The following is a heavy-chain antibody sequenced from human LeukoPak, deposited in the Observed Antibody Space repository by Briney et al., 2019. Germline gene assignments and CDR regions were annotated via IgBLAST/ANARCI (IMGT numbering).Heavy chain of an antibody. CDR1: GGTFSSYG. D-gene: IGHD6-19*01. J-gene: IGHJ4*02. CDR3: ARDPTYSSGWYGTGYDY. Sequence: ASVKVSCKASGGTFSSYGISWVRQAPGQGLEWMGWISAYNGNTNYAQKLQGRVTMTTDTSTSTAYMELRSLRSDDTAVYYCARDPTYSSGWYGTGYDYWGQGTLVTVSS. CDR2: ISAYNGNT. V-gene: IGHV1-18*01.